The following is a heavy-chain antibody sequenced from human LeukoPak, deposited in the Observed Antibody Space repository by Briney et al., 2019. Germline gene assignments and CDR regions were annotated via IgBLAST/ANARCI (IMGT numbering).Heavy chain of an antibody. D-gene: IGHD3-22*01. CDR1: GFTFSSYA. Sequence: GGSLRLSCAASGFTFSSYAMSWVRQAPGKGLEWVSAISGSGGSTYYADSVKGRFTISRDNSKNTLYLQMNSLRAEDTAVYYCAKISVIVVRGDYFDYWGQGTLVTVSS. CDR2: ISGSGGST. V-gene: IGHV3-23*01. J-gene: IGHJ4*02. CDR3: AKISVIVVRGDYFDY.